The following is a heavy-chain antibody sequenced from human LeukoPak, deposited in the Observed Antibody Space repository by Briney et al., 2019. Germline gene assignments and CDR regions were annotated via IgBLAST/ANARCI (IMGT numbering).Heavy chain of an antibody. CDR1: GFTSSTYA. Sequence: GGSLRLSCSASGFTSSTYAMNWVRQAPGKGLEWVSYISGDSNTIHYADSVKGRFTVSRDNARNSLYLQMNSLRAEDTAVYYCARERYDSSGRAYFDYWGQGTLVTVSS. CDR2: ISGDSNTI. V-gene: IGHV3-48*04. CDR3: ARERYDSSGRAYFDY. J-gene: IGHJ4*02. D-gene: IGHD3-22*01.